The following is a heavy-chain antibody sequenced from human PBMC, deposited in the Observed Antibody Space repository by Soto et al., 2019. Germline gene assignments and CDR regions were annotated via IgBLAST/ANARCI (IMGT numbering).Heavy chain of an antibody. Sequence: QVQLQESGPGLVKASETLSLTCTVSAGSISSYYWGWIRQSPGKGLEWIGYIYNSGSTNYNPSLKSRLTMSVDTSKNQFSLKLSSVTAADTAVYYCARIIRTLAWDGVDVWAQGTRVTV. J-gene: IGHJ6*02. D-gene: IGHD3-10*01. CDR3: ARIIRTLAWDGVDV. CDR2: IYNSGST. V-gene: IGHV4-59*01. CDR1: AGSISSYY.